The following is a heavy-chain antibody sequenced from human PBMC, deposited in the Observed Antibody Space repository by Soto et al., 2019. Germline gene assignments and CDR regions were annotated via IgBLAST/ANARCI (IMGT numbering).Heavy chain of an antibody. CDR1: GFSFSISP. CDR2: ISYVGTNK. CDR3: ASYPKTSCGQNWAFNYFDS. Sequence: QVQLVESGGGVVQPGRSLRLSCAASGFSFSISPMHWVRQAPGKGPEWVALISYVGTNKFYADSLKGRFTISGDNSKSMLYLQLDSLRLEEDVVYYCASYPKTSCGQNWAFNYFDSADHVTLV. V-gene: IGHV3-30-3*01. D-gene: IGHD7-27*01. J-gene: IGHJ5*01.